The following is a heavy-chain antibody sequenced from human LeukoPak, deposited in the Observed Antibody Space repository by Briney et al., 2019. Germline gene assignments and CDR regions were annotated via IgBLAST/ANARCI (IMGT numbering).Heavy chain of an antibody. CDR3: ARVIFALYCSSTSCPFYYYMDV. Sequence: ASVKVSCKASDYTFTNYGVSWVRQAPGQGLEWMGWISAYNGKTYYAQKFQGRVTVTTDTSTSTAYMELRSLRSDDTAVYYCARVIFALYCSSTSCPFYYYMDVWGKGTTVTVSS. CDR1: DYTFTNYG. D-gene: IGHD2-2*01. V-gene: IGHV1-18*01. J-gene: IGHJ6*03. CDR2: ISAYNGKT.